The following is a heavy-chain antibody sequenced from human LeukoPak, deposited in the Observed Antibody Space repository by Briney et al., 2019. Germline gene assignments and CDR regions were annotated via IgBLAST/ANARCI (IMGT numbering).Heavy chain of an antibody. CDR1: GFTFSTYA. J-gene: IGHJ4*02. CDR3: ARGPSGYHNT. D-gene: IGHD5-12*01. CDR2: IGGGGGGT. Sequence: GGSLRLSCAASGFTFSTYAMSWVRQAPGKGLEWVSTIGGGGGGTYYADSVKGRFTISRDNSKNTLYLQMNSLRAEDTAVYYCARGPSGYHNTGGQGTLVTVSS. V-gene: IGHV3-23*01.